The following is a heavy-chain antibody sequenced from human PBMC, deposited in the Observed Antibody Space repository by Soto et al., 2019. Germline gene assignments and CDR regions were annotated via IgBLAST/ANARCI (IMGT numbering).Heavy chain of an antibody. V-gene: IGHV1-2*04. J-gene: IGHJ4*02. D-gene: IGHD6-13*01. CDR2: INPNSGVT. Sequence: QVQLVQSGAEVKKPGASVKVSCKAFGYTFTGYYIHWVRQAPGQGLEWMGWINPNSGVTNYAQKFQGWITTTRDTYITTAYMDLSRLRSDDTALSYCARGSTSTWFAFDSWGQGTLVTVSS. CDR3: ARGSTSTWFAFDS. CDR1: GYTFTGYY.